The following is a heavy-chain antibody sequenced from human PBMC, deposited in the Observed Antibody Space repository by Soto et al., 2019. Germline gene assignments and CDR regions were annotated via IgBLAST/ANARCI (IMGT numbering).Heavy chain of an antibody. CDR2: IYYSGST. CDR1: DGSVSNGSYY. V-gene: IGHV4-61*01. Sequence: SETMSLSCTVADGSVSNGSYYWSWIRQPPGKGLEWIGYIYYSGSTNYNPSLKSRVTISVDTSKNQFSLKLSSVTAADTAVYYCARENSVSAYWVQGTLVTVSP. J-gene: IGHJ4*02. CDR3: ARENSVSAY. D-gene: IGHD1-7*01.